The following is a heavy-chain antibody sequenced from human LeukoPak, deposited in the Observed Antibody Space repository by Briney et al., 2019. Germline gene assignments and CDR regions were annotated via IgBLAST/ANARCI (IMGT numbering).Heavy chain of an antibody. Sequence: GGSLRLSCAASGFGFSNFWMHWARQAPGKGLVWVSRIKTAGTTTAYADSVKGRFTISRDNDKNTLYLKMKSLRDEDTAVCAREADPRLYASSSPDYWGQGTPVTVSS. D-gene: IGHD6-6*01. CDR2: IKTAGTTT. CDR1: GFGFSNFW. J-gene: IGHJ4*01. CDR3: EADPRLYASSSPDY. V-gene: IGHV3-74*01.